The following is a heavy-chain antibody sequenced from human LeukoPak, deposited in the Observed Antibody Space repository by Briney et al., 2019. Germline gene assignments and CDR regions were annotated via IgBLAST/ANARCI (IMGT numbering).Heavy chain of an antibody. D-gene: IGHD3-22*01. CDR3: ARPASCDSSYFDY. V-gene: IGHV2-70*11. J-gene: IGHJ4*02. CDR2: IDWDDDK. CDR1: GGSISSGGYS. Sequence: PSQTLSLTCAVSGGSISSGGYSWSWIRQPPGKALEWLARIDWDDDKYYSTSLKTRLTISKDTSKNQVVLTMSNMDPVDTATYYCARPASCDSSYFDYWGQGTLVTVSS.